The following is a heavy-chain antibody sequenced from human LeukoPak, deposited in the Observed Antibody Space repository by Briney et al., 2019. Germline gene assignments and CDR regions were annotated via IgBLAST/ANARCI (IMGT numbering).Heavy chain of an antibody. V-gene: IGHV3-23*01. CDR2: ISGSGGST. CDR1: GFTFSSYA. Sequence: GGSLRLSCAASGFTFSSYAMSWFRQAPGKGLDRVSAISGSGGSTYYADSVKGRFTISRDNSKNTLYLQMNSLRAEDTAVYYCAKHYYDTSGYHPHFDYWGQGTLVTVSS. CDR3: AKHYYDTSGYHPHFDY. J-gene: IGHJ4*02. D-gene: IGHD3-22*01.